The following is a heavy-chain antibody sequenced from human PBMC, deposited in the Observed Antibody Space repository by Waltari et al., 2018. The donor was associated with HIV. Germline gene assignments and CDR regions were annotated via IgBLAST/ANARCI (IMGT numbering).Heavy chain of an antibody. V-gene: IGHV1-69*01. Sequence: QVQLVQSGAEVKKPGSSVKASCKAYGGTVSSSATSWVRQAPGQGLEWMGAIIPLFGEANYAQKFQGRLTITADESTSTAYMELSSLRSEDTAVYYCARVPDRSGYQRYAMDVWGQGTTVTVS. CDR2: IIPLFGEA. D-gene: IGHD3-22*01. CDR1: GGTVSSSA. CDR3: ARVPDRSGYQRYAMDV. J-gene: IGHJ6*02.